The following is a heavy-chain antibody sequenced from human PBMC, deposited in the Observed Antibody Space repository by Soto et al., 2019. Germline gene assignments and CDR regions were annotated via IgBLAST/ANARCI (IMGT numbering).Heavy chain of an antibody. CDR1: GYSFTGYY. V-gene: IGHV1-2*02. Sequence: HEHLVQSGAEVKRPGASLKVSCKASGYSFTGYYIHWVRQAPGQGLEWIGWINPDSGATNYVQNFQGRVTLTSDTSISTASMDLTSLTSDDTAVYYCARGDYGTGGYPFPYFDYWGQGTLVIVSS. J-gene: IGHJ4*02. D-gene: IGHD2-8*02. CDR2: INPDSGAT. CDR3: ARGDYGTGGYPFPYFDY.